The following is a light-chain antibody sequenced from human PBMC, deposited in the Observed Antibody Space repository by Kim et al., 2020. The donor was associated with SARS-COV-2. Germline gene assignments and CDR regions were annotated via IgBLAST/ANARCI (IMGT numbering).Light chain of an antibody. Sequence: SASVGDRVTITCRASQDISNYLAWYQQKPGKVPKLLIYAASTFQSGVPSRFSGTGSGTDFTLTISSLQPEDVATYYCQKYYSDPSFGQGTKVDIK. CDR3: QKYYSDPS. V-gene: IGKV1-27*01. J-gene: IGKJ1*01. CDR1: QDISNY. CDR2: AAS.